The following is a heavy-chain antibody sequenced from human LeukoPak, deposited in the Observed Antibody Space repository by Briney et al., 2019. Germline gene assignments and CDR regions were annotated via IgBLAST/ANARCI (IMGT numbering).Heavy chain of an antibody. J-gene: IGHJ4*02. CDR1: GFTFSDYY. CDR3: AAWSDGGNY. V-gene: IGHV3-11*03. D-gene: IGHD2-8*02. Sequence: GGSLRLSCAASGFTFSDYYMSWIRQAPGKGLEWVSYISSSSSYTNYADSVKGRFTISRDNAKNTLYLQMSSLRADDTAVYYCAAWSDGGNYWGQGTLVTVSS. CDR2: ISSSSSYT.